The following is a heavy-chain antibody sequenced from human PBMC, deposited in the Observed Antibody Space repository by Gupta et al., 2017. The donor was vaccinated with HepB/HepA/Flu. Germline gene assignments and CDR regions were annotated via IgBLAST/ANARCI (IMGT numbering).Heavy chain of an antibody. Sequence: EVQLVESGGGLVQPGGSLRLSCAASGFTFRSYWMSWVRQAPGKGLEWVANIKQDGSEKYYVDSGKGRFTISRDNAKNSLYLQMNSLRAEDTAVYYCARDSLGYYYDSSGYGDYWGQGTLVTVSS. D-gene: IGHD3-22*01. J-gene: IGHJ4*02. V-gene: IGHV3-7*01. CDR2: IKQDGSEK. CDR1: GFTFRSYW. CDR3: ARDSLGYYYDSSGYGDY.